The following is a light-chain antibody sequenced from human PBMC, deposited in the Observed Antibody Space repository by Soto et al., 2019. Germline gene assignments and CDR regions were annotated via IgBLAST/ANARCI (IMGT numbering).Light chain of an antibody. V-gene: IGKV3-11*01. Sequence: EIVLTQSPATLSLSPGERATLSCRASQSVSSYLAWYQQKPGQAPRLLIYDASNRATGIPARFSGSGSVTDFTLTIRSLEPEDFAVYYCQQRSKWPPWTFGQGTKVELK. CDR3: QQRSKWPPWT. J-gene: IGKJ1*01. CDR2: DAS. CDR1: QSVSSY.